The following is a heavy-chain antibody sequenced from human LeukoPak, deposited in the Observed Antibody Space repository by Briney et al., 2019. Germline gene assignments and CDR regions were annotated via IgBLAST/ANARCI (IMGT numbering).Heavy chain of an antibody. CDR3: ARGTLDN. D-gene: IGHD3/OR15-3a*01. V-gene: IGHV3-53*01. J-gene: IGHJ4*02. CDR1: GFSVSTSY. Sequence: GGSLRLSCAASGFSVSTSYINWVRQAPGKGLEWVSVIYSNGSTKYADSVKARFTISRDNSKNTVYLQMKSLRVEDTAVYYCARGTLDNWGQGTLVTVSS. CDR2: IYSNGST.